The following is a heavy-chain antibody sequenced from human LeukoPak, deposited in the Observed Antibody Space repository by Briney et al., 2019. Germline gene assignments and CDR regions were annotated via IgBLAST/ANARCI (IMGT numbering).Heavy chain of an antibody. D-gene: IGHD3-10*01. Sequence: GGSLRLSCAASGFTFSSYWMSWVRQAPGKGLEWVANIKQDGSENYYVDSVKGRFTISRDNAKNTLYLQMNSLRAEDTAVYYCARDGDTYYYGSGSPGWFDPWGQGTLVTVSS. CDR1: GFTFSSYW. J-gene: IGHJ5*02. V-gene: IGHV3-7*01. CDR2: IKQDGSEN. CDR3: ARDGDTYYYGSGSPGWFDP.